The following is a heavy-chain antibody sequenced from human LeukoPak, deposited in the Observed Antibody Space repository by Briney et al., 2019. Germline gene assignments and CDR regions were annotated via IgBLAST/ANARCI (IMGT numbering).Heavy chain of an antibody. CDR1: GFTFSSYA. D-gene: IGHD2-15*01. CDR2: INFGSSTI. Sequence: PGGSLRLSCAASGFTFSSYAMSWVRQAPGKGLEWVSYINFGSSTIYHADSVKGRFTISRDNRKNLLHLQMNSLRPDDSAVYYCVKDSGSAITSALALDVWGQGTTVTVSS. V-gene: IGHV3-48*04. J-gene: IGHJ6*02. CDR3: VKDSGSAITSALALDV.